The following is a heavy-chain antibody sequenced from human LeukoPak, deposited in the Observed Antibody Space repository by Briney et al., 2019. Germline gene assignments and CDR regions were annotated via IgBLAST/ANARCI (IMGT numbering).Heavy chain of an antibody. Sequence: GGSLRLSCAASGFTFSIYEINWVRQAPEKGLEWVSDISSSGSIIYYADSVKGRFTISRDNSKNTQYLQMNSLRPEDTAVYYCARGRTPYCRSTTCYARLDYWGQGTLVTVSS. CDR3: ARGRTPYCRSTTCYARLDY. J-gene: IGHJ4*02. D-gene: IGHD2-2*01. CDR1: GFTFSIYE. CDR2: ISSSGSII. V-gene: IGHV3-48*03.